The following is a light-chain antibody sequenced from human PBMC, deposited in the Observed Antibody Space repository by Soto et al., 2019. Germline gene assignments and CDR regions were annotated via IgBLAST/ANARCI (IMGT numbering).Light chain of an antibody. J-gene: IGKJ5*01. V-gene: IGKV3-15*01. CDR1: QSVSSY. CDR2: DAS. CDR3: QQYTTWPPIS. Sequence: VWTESPATLCLSPGQRATVGCSSSQSVSSYLAWYQQKPGQAPRLLIYDASTRATGIPDRFSGGGSGTEFTLTISSLQSEDFVVYYCQQYTTWPPISSGQGALLEIK.